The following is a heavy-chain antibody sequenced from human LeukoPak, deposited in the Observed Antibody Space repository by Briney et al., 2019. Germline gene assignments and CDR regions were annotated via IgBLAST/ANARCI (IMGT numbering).Heavy chain of an antibody. J-gene: IGHJ4*02. CDR2: IRYDGSNK. CDR1: GFTFSSYG. V-gene: IGHV3-30*02. Sequence: GGSLRPSCAASGFTFSSYGMHWVRQAPGKGLEWVAFIRYDGSNKYYADSVKGRFTISRDNSKNTLYLQMNSLRAEDTAVYYCAKDLGYSSDYWGQGTLVTVSS. CDR3: AKDLGYSSDY. D-gene: IGHD6-13*01.